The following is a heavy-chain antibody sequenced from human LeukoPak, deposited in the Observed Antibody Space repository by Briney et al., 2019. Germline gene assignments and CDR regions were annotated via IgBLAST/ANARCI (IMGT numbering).Heavy chain of an antibody. Sequence: AGSLSLSCAASGFTFSSYWMHWVRQAPGKGLEWVSGISGSGGSTYYADSVKGRFTISRDNSKNTLYLQMSSLRAEDTAVYYCAKDLRYSSGWDAFDIWDQGTVVTVSS. CDR2: ISGSGGST. J-gene: IGHJ3*02. CDR3: AKDLRYSSGWDAFDI. V-gene: IGHV3-23*01. CDR1: GFTFSSYW. D-gene: IGHD6-19*01.